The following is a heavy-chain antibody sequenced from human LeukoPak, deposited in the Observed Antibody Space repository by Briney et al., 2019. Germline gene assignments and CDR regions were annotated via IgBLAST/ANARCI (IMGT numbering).Heavy chain of an antibody. CDR2: INPNSGGT. D-gene: IGHD6-6*01. Sequence: ASVKVSCKASGYTFTGYYMHWVRQAPGQGLEWMGWINPNSGGTNYAQKFQGRATMTRDTSISTAYMELSRLRSDDTAVYYCARDGSQLGEGDYFDYWGQGTLVTVSS. V-gene: IGHV1-2*02. CDR1: GYTFTGYY. CDR3: ARDGSQLGEGDYFDY. J-gene: IGHJ4*02.